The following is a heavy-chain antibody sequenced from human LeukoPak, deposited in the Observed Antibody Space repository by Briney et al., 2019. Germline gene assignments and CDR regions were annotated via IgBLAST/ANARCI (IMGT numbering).Heavy chain of an antibody. V-gene: IGHV3-48*01. CDR2: ISSSSSTI. CDR1: GFTFSSYS. J-gene: IGHJ4*02. CDR3: ARDYCSSTSCYTGDY. D-gene: IGHD2-2*02. Sequence: PGGSLRLSCAASGFTFSSYSMNWVRHAPGKGLEWVSYISSSSSTIYYADSVKGRFTISRDNAKNSLYLQMNSLRAEDTAVYYCARDYCSSTSCYTGDYWGQGTLVTVSS.